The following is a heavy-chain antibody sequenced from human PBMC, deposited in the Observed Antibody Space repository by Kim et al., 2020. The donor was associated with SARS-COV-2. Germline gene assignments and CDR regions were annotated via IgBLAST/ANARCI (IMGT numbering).Heavy chain of an antibody. V-gene: IGHV3-9*01. J-gene: IGHJ4*02. Sequence: ADSVKGRFTISRDNAKNSVYLEMNSLRAEDTALYYCAKGGGYSSSWDGIDYWGQGTLVTVSS. D-gene: IGHD6-13*01. CDR3: AKGGGYSSSWDGIDY.